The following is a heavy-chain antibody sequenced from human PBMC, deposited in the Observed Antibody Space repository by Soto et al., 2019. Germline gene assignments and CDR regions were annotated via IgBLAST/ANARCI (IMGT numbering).Heavy chain of an antibody. CDR1: GYTFTGHY. CDR3: GRGPSGQIVVFY. CDR2: IGPASGAT. J-gene: IGHJ4*02. Sequence: ASVKVSCKASGYTFTGHYIHWVRQAPEQGPEWMGEIGPASGATRYAQRFQGRVTMTRDMSITTVYMELNNLRPDDTAVYYCGRGPSGQIVVFYWGQGTPVTVSS. D-gene: IGHD1-26*01. V-gene: IGHV1-2*02.